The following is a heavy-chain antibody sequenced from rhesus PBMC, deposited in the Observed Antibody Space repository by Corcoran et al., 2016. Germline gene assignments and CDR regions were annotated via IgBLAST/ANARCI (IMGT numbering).Heavy chain of an antibody. CDR1: GGSISDSYY. Sequence: QVQLQESGPGLVKPSETLSLTCTVSGGSISDSYYWNWIRQPPGKGLAGMGRIYGSGGSTSYNPSLKSRVTISKDTSKNQFSLRLSSVTAADTAVYYCARYYGSGYSYFDYWGQGVLVTVSS. D-gene: IGHD3-28*01. CDR3: ARYYGSGYSYFDY. V-gene: IGHV4-92*01. J-gene: IGHJ4*01. CDR2: IYGSGGST.